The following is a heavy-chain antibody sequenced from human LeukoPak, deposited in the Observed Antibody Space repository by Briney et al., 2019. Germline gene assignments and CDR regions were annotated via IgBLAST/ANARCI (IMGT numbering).Heavy chain of an antibody. CDR1: QFNFNKFG. D-gene: IGHD4-17*01. CDR2: ISGNGGST. CDR3: AKDPNGDYIGTFDI. Sequence: PGGSLRLSCATSQFNFNKFGVTWVRQAPGKGLEWGSSISGNGGSTQYADSVQGRFAISRDNSKNTLYLQMNSLRAEDTAVYYCAKDPNGDYIGTFDIWGQGTMVTVSS. J-gene: IGHJ3*02. V-gene: IGHV3-23*01.